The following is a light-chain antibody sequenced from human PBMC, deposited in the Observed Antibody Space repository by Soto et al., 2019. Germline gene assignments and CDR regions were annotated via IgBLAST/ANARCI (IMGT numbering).Light chain of an antibody. CDR3: AAWDDSLNGVI. V-gene: IGLV1-44*01. CDR1: SSNIGSNT. CDR2: SSD. J-gene: IGLJ2*01. Sequence: QSVLTQPPSSSGTPGQRVSISCSGSSSNIGSNTVDWYQQFPGMAPKLLIYSSDRRPSGVPDRFSASKSATSASLAISGLQSEDEADYYCAAWDDSLNGVIFGGGTKLTVL.